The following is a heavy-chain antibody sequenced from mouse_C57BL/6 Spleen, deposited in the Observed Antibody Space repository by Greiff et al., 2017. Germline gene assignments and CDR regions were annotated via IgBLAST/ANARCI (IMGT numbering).Heavy chain of an antibody. CDR3: ARDQAFFDY. V-gene: IGHV5-16*01. D-gene: IGHD3-2*02. CDR1: GFTFSDYY. Sequence: EVKLVESEGGLVQPGSSMKLSCTASGFTFSDYYMAWVRQVPEKGLEWVANINYDGSSTYYLDSLKSRFIISRDNAKNILYLQMSSLKSEDTATYYCARDQAFFDYWGQGTTLTVSS. CDR2: INYDGSST. J-gene: IGHJ2*01.